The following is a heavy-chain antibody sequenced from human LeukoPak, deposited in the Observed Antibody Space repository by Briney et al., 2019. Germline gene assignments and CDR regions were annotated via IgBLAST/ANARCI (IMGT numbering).Heavy chain of an antibody. CDR2: IKSKTDGGTT. V-gene: IGHV3-15*01. CDR1: GFTFSNAW. CDR3: TTDDIHLRYFDWLNGDY. D-gene: IGHD3-9*01. Sequence: PGGSLRLSCAASGFTFSNAWMSWVRQAPGKGLEWVGRIKSKTDGGTTDYAAPVKGRFTISRDDSKNTLYLQMNSLKTEDTVVYYCTTDDIHLRYFDWLNGDYWGQGTLVTVSS. J-gene: IGHJ4*02.